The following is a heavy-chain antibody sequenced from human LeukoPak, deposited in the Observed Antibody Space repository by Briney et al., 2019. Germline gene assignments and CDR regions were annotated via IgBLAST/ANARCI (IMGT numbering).Heavy chain of an antibody. CDR1: GGSISSSCCY. J-gene: IGHJ3*02. Sequence: SETLSLTCTVSGGSISSSCCYWAWIRQPPGKGLEWIGSVYYSGSTHYNPSLKSRVTIPVDTSKNQFSLKLSSVTAADTAVYYCARRVGTALGNAFDIWGQGTMFTISS. CDR3: ARRVGTALGNAFDI. CDR2: VYYSGST. V-gene: IGHV4-39*01. D-gene: IGHD1-26*01.